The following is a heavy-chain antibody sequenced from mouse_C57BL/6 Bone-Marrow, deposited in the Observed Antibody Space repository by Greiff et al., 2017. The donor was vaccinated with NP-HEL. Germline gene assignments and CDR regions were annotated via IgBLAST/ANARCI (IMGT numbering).Heavy chain of an antibody. CDR2: IDPETGGT. CDR3: TRELLGYFDY. CDR1: GYTFTDYE. Sequence: VKLMESGAELVRPGASVTLSCKASGYTFTDYEMHWVKQTPVHGLEWIGAIDPETGGTAYNQKFKGKAILTADKSSSTAYMELRSLTSEDSAVYYCTRELLGYFDYWGQGTTLTVSS. J-gene: IGHJ2*01. V-gene: IGHV1-15*01. D-gene: IGHD4-1*01.